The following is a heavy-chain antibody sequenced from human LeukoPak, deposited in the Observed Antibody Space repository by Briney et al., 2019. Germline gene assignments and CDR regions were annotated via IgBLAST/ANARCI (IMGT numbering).Heavy chain of an antibody. V-gene: IGHV1-2*02. CDR1: GYTFTVYY. Sequence: ASVKVSCKASGYTFTVYYLHWVRQAPGQAFEWLGRVDTKSGGTNYAQKFQGRVTMTRDTSISTVYMQLISLRSDDTAVYYCAREMNYDAYRTSDYWDQGTLVTVSS. CDR2: VDTKSGGT. CDR3: AREMNYDAYRTSDY. D-gene: IGHD4-17*01. J-gene: IGHJ4*02.